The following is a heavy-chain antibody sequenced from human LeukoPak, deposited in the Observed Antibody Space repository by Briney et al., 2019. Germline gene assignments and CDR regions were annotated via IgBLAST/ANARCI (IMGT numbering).Heavy chain of an antibody. CDR3: SFPPIFHFQQ. V-gene: IGHV3-48*03. D-gene: IGHD3-9*01. J-gene: IGHJ1*01. CDR2: ISSSGSTI. Sequence: GGSLRLSCAASGFTFSSYEMNWVRQAPGKGLEWVSYISSSGSTIYYADSVKGRFTISRDNAKNSLYLQMNSLRAEDTAVYYCSFPPIFHFQQWGQGTLVTVSS. CDR1: GFTFSSYE.